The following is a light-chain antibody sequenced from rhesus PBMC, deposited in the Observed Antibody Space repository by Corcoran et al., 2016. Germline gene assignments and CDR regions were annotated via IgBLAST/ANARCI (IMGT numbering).Light chain of an antibody. CDR3: VQAMAFPLA. Sequence: DVVMTQSSLSLPITPGEPASISCRSSQSPLHSTGKTYLHRYLQKPGQSPQLLVYGGSNRASGVPDRFSGRGSGTDFTLKISKMGAEDVGVYYCVQAMAFPLAFGGGTKVEFK. CDR2: GGS. CDR1: QSPLHSTGKTY. V-gene: IGKV2-72*01. J-gene: IGKJ4*01.